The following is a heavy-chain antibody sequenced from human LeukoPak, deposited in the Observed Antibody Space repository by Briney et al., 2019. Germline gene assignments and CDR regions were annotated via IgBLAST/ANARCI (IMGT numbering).Heavy chain of an antibody. CDR1: DFTVSSNY. CDR2: IYSNGST. D-gene: IGHD5-18*01. V-gene: IGHV3-53*01. CDR3: AKGRQQWWTFDVLDI. Sequence: GGSLRLSCATSDFTVSSNYMSWVRQAPGKGLEWVSIIYSNGSTYYADSMKGRFTISRDNSKNTLYLQMNSLRAEDTAVYHCAKGRQQWWTFDVLDIWGQGTVVTVSS. J-gene: IGHJ3*02.